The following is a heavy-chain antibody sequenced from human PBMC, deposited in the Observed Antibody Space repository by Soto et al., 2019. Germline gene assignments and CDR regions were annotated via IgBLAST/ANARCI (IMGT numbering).Heavy chain of an antibody. D-gene: IGHD3-10*01. J-gene: IGHJ6*02. CDR2: INHSGST. CDR1: GGPFSGYY. V-gene: IGHV4-34*01. CDR3: ARGVDYYGSGSYYFYYGMDV. Sequence: KPSETLSLTCAVYGGPFSGYYWSWIRQPPGKGLEWIGEINHSGSTNYNPSLKSRVTISVDTSKNQFSLKLSSVTAADTAVYYCARGVDYYGSGSYYFYYGMDVWGQGTTVTVSS.